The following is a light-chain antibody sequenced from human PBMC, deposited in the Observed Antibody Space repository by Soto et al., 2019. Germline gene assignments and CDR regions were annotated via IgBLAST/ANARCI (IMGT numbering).Light chain of an antibody. Sequence: QSALTQPRSVSGSLGQSVTISCTGTSRDVGGYNYVSWYQQHPGKAPKLLIFDVTERPSGVPDRFSGSKSGNTASLTVSGLQADDDADYYCCSYAGGYTIGAFGGRTKLAVL. CDR1: SRDVGGYNY. J-gene: IGLJ2*01. V-gene: IGLV2-11*01. CDR2: DVT. CDR3: CSYAGGYTIGA.